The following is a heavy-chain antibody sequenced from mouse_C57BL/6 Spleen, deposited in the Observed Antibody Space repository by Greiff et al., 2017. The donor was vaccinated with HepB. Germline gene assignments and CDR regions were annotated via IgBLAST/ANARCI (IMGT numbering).Heavy chain of an antibody. V-gene: IGHV1-59*01. CDR2: IDPSDSYT. Sequence: QVHVKQPGAELVRPGTSVKLSCKASGYTFTSYWMHWVKQRPGQGLEWIGVIDPSDSYTNYNQKFKGKATLTVDTSSSTAYMQLSSLTSEDSAVYYCARRHYGSSYLYAMDYWGQGTSVTVSS. CDR3: ARRHYGSSYLYAMDY. J-gene: IGHJ4*01. CDR1: GYTFTSYW. D-gene: IGHD1-1*01.